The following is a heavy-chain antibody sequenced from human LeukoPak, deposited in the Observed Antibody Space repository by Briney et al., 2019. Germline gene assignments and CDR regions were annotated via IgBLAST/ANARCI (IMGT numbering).Heavy chain of an antibody. CDR3: ARDRTAARPTARYYYYYYMDV. V-gene: IGHV1-2*06. CDR1: GYTFTGYY. CDR2: INPNSGGT. D-gene: IGHD6-6*01. J-gene: IGHJ6*03. Sequence: GASVKVSCKASGYTFTGYYMHRVRQAPGQGLEWMGRINPNSGGTNYAQKFQGRVTMTRDTSISTAYMELSRLRSDDTAVYYCARDRTAARPTARYYYYYYMDVWGKGTTVTVSS.